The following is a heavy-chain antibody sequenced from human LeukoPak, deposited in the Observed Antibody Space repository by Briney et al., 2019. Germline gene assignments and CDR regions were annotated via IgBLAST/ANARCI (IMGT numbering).Heavy chain of an antibody. CDR3: ARVAAAAAAFDI. J-gene: IGHJ3*02. Sequence: SETLSLTCTVSGGSISSYYWSWIRQPPGKGLEWIGYIYYSGSTNYNPSLKSRVTISVDTSKNQFSLKLSSVTAADTAVYYCARVAAAAAAFDIWGQGTMATVSS. V-gene: IGHV4-59*01. CDR1: GGSISSYY. CDR2: IYYSGST. D-gene: IGHD6-25*01.